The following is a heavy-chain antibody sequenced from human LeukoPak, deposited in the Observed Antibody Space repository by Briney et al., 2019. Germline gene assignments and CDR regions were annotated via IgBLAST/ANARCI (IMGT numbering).Heavy chain of an antibody. CDR2: IYYSGST. V-gene: IGHV4-59*12. D-gene: IGHD6-19*01. J-gene: IGHJ4*02. CDR1: GGSISSYY. CDR3: ARGEGSGWYYVY. Sequence: SETLSLTCTVSGGSISSYYWSWIRQPPGKGLEWIGYIYYSGSTNYNPSLKSRVTISVDTSKNQFSLKLSSVTAADTAVYYCARGEGSGWYYVYWGQGTLVTVSS.